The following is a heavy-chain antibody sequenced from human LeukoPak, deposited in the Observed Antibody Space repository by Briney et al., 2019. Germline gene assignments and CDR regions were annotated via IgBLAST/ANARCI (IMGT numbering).Heavy chain of an antibody. CDR1: GGSISSYY. CDR2: IYYSGST. J-gene: IGHJ4*02. Sequence: PSETLSLTCTVSGGSISSYYWTWIRQPPGKGLEWIGYIYYSGSTNYNPSLKSRVAISLDTPKNQLSLKLSSVTAADTAIYYCARGRPDFWTNFYTYFLDSWGQGTLVTVSS. D-gene: IGHD3/OR15-3a*01. CDR3: ARGRPDFWTNFYTYFLDS. V-gene: IGHV4-59*01.